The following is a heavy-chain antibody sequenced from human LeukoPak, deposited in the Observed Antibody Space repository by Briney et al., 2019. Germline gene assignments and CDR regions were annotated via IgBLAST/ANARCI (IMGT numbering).Heavy chain of an antibody. CDR3: ARRTLDSSGYVFGHPTEPFYFDF. CDR1: GYTFTRYG. Sequence: ASVKVFCKASGYTFTRYGINWVRQAPGQGLEWVGWISVYNDATSYAQKLQGRVSLTTDPSTNTAYMELNSLRSDDTAIYYCARRTLDSSGYVFGHPTEPFYFDFWGQGTLVIVSS. V-gene: IGHV1-18*01. J-gene: IGHJ4*02. D-gene: IGHD3-22*01. CDR2: ISVYNDAT.